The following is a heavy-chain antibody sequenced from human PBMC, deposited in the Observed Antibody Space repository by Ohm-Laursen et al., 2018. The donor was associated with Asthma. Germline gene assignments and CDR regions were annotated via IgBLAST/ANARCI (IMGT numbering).Heavy chain of an antibody. Sequence: PSQTLSLTWTVSGDSVSGGNYHWNWIRQPPGKGLEWIGYVRDSGSTNYNPSLKSRVSISADTSKNQYSLKVSSVTAADTAVYFCARHSASGVGYYGGYYLYGLDVWGQGTTVTVSS. CDR1: GDSVSGGNYH. J-gene: IGHJ6*02. CDR2: VRDSGST. D-gene: IGHD3-22*01. CDR3: ARHSASGVGYYGGYYLYGLDV. V-gene: IGHV4-61*01.